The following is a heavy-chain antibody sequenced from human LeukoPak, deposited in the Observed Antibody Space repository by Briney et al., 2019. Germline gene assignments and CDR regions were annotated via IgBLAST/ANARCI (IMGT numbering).Heavy chain of an antibody. CDR1: GFTFSSYS. V-gene: IGHV3-21*01. J-gene: IGHJ3*02. CDR3: ARKIGRTGDAFDI. D-gene: IGHD3/OR15-3a*01. CDR2: ISSSSNYI. Sequence: GGSLRLSCAASGFTFSSYSMNWVRQAPGKGLEWVSSISSSSNYIYYADSVKGRFTISRDNAKNALYLQMNSLRAEDTAVYYCARKIGRTGDAFDIWGQGTMVTVSS.